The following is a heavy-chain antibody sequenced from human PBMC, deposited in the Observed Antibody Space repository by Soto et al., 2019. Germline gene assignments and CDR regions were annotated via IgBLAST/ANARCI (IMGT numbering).Heavy chain of an antibody. Sequence: SETLSLTCTVPGASISGYYWSWIRKSAGKGLEWIGRIYATGTTDYNPSLKSRVMMSVDTSKKQFSLKLRSVTAADTAVYYCVRDGTKTLRDWFDPWGQGISVTVSS. CDR2: IYATGTT. CDR1: GASISGYY. V-gene: IGHV4-4*07. J-gene: IGHJ5*02. CDR3: VRDGTKTLRDWFDP. D-gene: IGHD1-1*01.